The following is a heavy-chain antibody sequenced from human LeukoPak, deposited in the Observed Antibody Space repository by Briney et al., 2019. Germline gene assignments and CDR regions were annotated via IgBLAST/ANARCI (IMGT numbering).Heavy chain of an antibody. Sequence: PSETLSLTCAVYGGSFSGSFSDYYWTCIRQTPGKGLEWIGEIHHSGSTNYNPSLKSRVTMSVDTSKNQFSLKLSSVTAADTAVYYCARDNCSSTSCHNNYFDYWGQGTLVTVSS. J-gene: IGHJ4*02. CDR3: ARDNCSSTSCHNNYFDY. CDR1: GGSFSGSFSDYY. CDR2: IHHSGST. V-gene: IGHV4-34*01. D-gene: IGHD2-2*02.